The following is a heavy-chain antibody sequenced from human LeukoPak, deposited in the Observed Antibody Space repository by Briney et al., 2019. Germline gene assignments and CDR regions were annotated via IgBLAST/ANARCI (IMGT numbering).Heavy chain of an antibody. CDR3: ARESNAITIFGVVYNWFDP. D-gene: IGHD3-3*01. J-gene: IGHJ5*02. Sequence: SETLSLTCTVSGGSISSSSYYWGWIRQPPGKGLEWIGSIYYSGSTYYNPSLKSRVTISVDTSKNQFSLKLSSVTAADTAVYYCARESNAITIFGVVYNWFDPWGQGTLVTVSS. CDR1: GGSISSSSYY. V-gene: IGHV4-39*07. CDR2: IYYSGST.